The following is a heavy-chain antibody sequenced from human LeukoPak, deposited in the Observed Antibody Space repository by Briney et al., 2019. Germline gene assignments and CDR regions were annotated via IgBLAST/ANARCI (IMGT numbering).Heavy chain of an antibody. Sequence: PSETLSLTCAVYGGSFSGYYWSWIRQPPGKGLEWIGEINHSGSTNYNPSLKSRVTISVDTSKNQFSLKLSSVTAADTAVYYCARVWYKDSDLLPWYFDLWGRGTLVTVSS. J-gene: IGHJ2*01. D-gene: IGHD1-14*01. V-gene: IGHV4-34*01. CDR1: GGSFSGYY. CDR3: ARVWYKDSDLLPWYFDL. CDR2: INHSGST.